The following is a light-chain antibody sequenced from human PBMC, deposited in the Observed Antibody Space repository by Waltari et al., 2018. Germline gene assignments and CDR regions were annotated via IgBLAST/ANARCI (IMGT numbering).Light chain of an antibody. CDR2: WAS. J-gene: IGKJ2*01. CDR3: QEYYSTPLT. V-gene: IGKV4-1*01. CDR1: RSVLYSSNNKNY. Sequence: DIVMTQSPDSLAVSLGERATIHCKSSRSVLYSSNNKNYLAWYQQKPGQPPKLPISWASTRESGVPDRFSGSGSGTDFTLTISSLQAEDVAVYYCQEYYSTPLTFGQGTKLEIK.